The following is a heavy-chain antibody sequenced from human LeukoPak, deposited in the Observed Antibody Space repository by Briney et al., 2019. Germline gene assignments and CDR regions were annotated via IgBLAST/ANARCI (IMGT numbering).Heavy chain of an antibody. CDR2: IYHSGST. V-gene: IGHV4-38-2*02. J-gene: IGHJ3*02. Sequence: SETLSLTCTVSGYSISSGYYWGWIRQPPGKGLEWIGSIYHSGSTYYNPSLKSRVTISVDTSKNQFSLKLSSVTAADTAVYYCAKQLWLTEDAFDIWGQGTMVTVSS. CDR3: AKQLWLTEDAFDI. D-gene: IGHD5-18*01. CDR1: GYSISSGYY.